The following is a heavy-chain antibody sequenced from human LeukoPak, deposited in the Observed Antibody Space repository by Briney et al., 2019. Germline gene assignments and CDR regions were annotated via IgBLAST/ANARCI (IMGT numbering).Heavy chain of an antibody. CDR3: ARDPTPVLATVNFDY. D-gene: IGHD2-21*01. J-gene: IGHJ4*02. Sequence: GGSLRLSCAASRFTFSSYGMHWVRQAPGKGLEWVSFIRFDGTNRYYADSVKGRFTISRDNSKNTLYLQMNSLRAEDTAVYYCARDPTPVLATVNFDYWGQGTLVTVSS. CDR1: RFTFSSYG. CDR2: IRFDGTNR. V-gene: IGHV3-30*02.